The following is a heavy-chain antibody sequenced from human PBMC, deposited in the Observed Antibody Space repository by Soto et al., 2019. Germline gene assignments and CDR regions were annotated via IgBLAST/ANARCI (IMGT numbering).Heavy chain of an antibody. CDR1: GYTFTSYD. J-gene: IGHJ6*03. CDR2: MNPNSGNT. D-gene: IGHD5-18*01. V-gene: IGHV1-8*01. Sequence: ASVKVSCKASGYTFTSYDINWVRQATGQGLEWMGWMNPNSGNTGYAQKFQGRVTMTRNTSISTAYMELSSLRSEDTAVYYCARDGPKKRPYTNYYYYMDVWGKGTTVTVSS. CDR3: ARDGPKKRPYTNYYYYMDV.